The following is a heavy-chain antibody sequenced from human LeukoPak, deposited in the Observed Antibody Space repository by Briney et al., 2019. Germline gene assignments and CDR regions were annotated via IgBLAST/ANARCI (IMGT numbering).Heavy chain of an antibody. J-gene: IGHJ4*02. CDR3: ARGPGSGLGMTRYFDY. D-gene: IGHD7-27*01. CDR1: GFTVCSNY. V-gene: IGHV3-53*01. Sequence: GGSLSLSCVASGFTVCSNYMIGLRQAPGEALEWGSVIYSGGSTYYADSVKSRFTISRDNSKNTLYLQMNSLRAEDTAVYYCARGPGSGLGMTRYFDYWGQGTMVTVSS. CDR2: IYSGGST.